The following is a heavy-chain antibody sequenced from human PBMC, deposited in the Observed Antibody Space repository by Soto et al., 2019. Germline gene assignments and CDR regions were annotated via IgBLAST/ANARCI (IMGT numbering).Heavy chain of an antibody. CDR3: ARTRITMVRGVHYGMDV. CDR1: GFTFSSYS. D-gene: IGHD3-10*01. CDR2: ISSSSSYI. Sequence: GGSLRLSCAASGFTFSSYSMNWVRQAPGKGLEWVSSISSSSSYIYYADSVKGRFTISRGNAKNSLYLQMNSLRAEDTAVYYCARTRITMVRGVHYGMDVWGQGTTVTVFS. J-gene: IGHJ6*02. V-gene: IGHV3-21*01.